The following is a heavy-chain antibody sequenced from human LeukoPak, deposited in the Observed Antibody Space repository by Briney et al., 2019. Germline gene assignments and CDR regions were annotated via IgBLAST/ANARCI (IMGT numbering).Heavy chain of an antibody. CDR1: GFTFSSYS. CDR3: ARDLADYYGSGSYHSFDY. J-gene: IGHJ4*02. V-gene: IGHV3-48*04. D-gene: IGHD3-10*01. CDR2: ISSSSSTI. Sequence: GGSLRLSCAASGFTFSSYSMNWVRQAPGKGLEWVSYISSSSSTIYYADSVKGRFTISRDNAKNSLYLQMNSLRAEDTAVYYCARDLADYYGSGSYHSFDYWGQGTLVTVSS.